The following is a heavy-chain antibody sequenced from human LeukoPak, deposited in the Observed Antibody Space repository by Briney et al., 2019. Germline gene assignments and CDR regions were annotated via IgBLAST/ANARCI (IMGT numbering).Heavy chain of an antibody. Sequence: NPSETLSLTCTVSGGSISSSSYYWGWIRQPPGKGLEWIGSIYYSGSTYYNPSLKSRVTISVDTSKNQFSLKLSSVTAADTAVYYCARLDRDYWGQGTLVTVSS. CDR3: ARLDRDY. V-gene: IGHV4-39*01. CDR1: GGSISSSSYY. CDR2: IYYSGST. D-gene: IGHD3-22*01. J-gene: IGHJ4*02.